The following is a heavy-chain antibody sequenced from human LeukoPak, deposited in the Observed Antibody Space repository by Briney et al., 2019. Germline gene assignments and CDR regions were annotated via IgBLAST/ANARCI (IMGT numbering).Heavy chain of an antibody. Sequence: WMGRIIPILGIANYAQKFQGRVTITADKSTSTAYMELSSLRSEDTAVYYCARARSSSGYIDYWGQGTLVTVSS. CDR3: ARARSSSGYIDY. CDR2: IIPILGIA. D-gene: IGHD3-22*01. V-gene: IGHV1-69*04. J-gene: IGHJ4*02.